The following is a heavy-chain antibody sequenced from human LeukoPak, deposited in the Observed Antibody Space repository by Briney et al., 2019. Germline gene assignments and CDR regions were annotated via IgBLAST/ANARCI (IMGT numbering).Heavy chain of an antibody. Sequence: PGRSLRLSCAASGYTFASYWMHWVRQVPGKGLVWVSRMDYDGSRTNYADSVKGRFTISRDNAKNTLYLQMNSLRAEDTALYYCARDRDWYFDLWGRGTLVTVSS. CDR2: MDYDGSRT. CDR1: GYTFASYW. J-gene: IGHJ2*01. CDR3: ARDRDWYFDL. V-gene: IGHV3-74*01.